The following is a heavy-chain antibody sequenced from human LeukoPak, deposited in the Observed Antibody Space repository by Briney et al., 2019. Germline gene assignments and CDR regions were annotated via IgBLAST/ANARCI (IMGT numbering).Heavy chain of an antibody. CDR3: AREDGRRTYYYVY. V-gene: IGHV4-61*02. J-gene: IGHJ4*02. Sequence: SETLSLTCTVSGGSISSGSYYWSWIRQPAGKGLEWIGRIYTSGSTNYNPSLKSRVTISVDTSKNQFSLKLSSVTAADTAVYYCAREDGRRTYYYVYWGQGTLVTVSS. CDR1: GGSISSGSYY. D-gene: IGHD3-10*02. CDR2: IYTSGST.